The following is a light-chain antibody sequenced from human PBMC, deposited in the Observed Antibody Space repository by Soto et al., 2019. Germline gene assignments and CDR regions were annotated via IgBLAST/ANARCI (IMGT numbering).Light chain of an antibody. CDR2: AAS. V-gene: IGKV1-39*01. Sequence: DIQMTQSPSSLSASVGDRVTITCRASQSISTFLNWYQQRPGKAPELLIYAASNLQSGVPSRFSGSGSGTDFALTISSLQPDDFATYYCQQYDSFSVTFGQGTKVEIK. J-gene: IGKJ1*01. CDR1: QSISTF. CDR3: QQYDSFSVT.